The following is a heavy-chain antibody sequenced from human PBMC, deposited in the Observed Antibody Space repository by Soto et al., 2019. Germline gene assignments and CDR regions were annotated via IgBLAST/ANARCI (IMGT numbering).Heavy chain of an antibody. CDR3: ARDQGGQSGNFIFDH. CDR2: IYSGGST. V-gene: IGHV3-53*01. CDR1: GFTVSINY. Sequence: GGSLRLSCAASGFTVSINYMSWVRQAPGKGLEWVSVIYSGGSTYYTDSVKGRFTISRDNSKNTLFLQMNSLRVDDTAVYYCARDQGGQSGNFIFDHWGQGALVTVS. D-gene: IGHD1-26*01. J-gene: IGHJ4*02.